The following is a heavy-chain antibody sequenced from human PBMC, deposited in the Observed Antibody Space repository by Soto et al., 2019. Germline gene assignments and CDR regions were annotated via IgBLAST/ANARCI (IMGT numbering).Heavy chain of an antibody. CDR2: MNPKNGDT. CDR3: ARGPSSLIMIAEHDEGLLWLDP. Sequence: GXAVKVSSKAAGYYFANYDLDWGRRATGQGLEWMGWMNPKNGDTVHAQKFQCRVTLTRDTSISTAYMELTGLRPDDTAVYYCARGPSSLIMIAEHDEGLLWLDPWGQGTLVTVSS. CDR1: GYYFANYD. D-gene: IGHD2-21*01. J-gene: IGHJ5*02. V-gene: IGHV1-8*02.